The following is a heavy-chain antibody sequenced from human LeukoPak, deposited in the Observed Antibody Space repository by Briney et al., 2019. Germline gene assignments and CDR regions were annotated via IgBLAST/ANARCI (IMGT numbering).Heavy chain of an antibody. V-gene: IGHV3-74*01. Sequence: GSLRLSCAASGFTFSSFWMHWVRQAPGKGLVWVSRIDSDGSSTSYADSVKGRFTISRDNSKNTLYLQMNSLRAEDTAVYYCAKDCLGSQRRGDAFDIWGQGTMVTVSS. D-gene: IGHD1-26*01. CDR2: IDSDGSST. CDR1: GFTFSSFW. J-gene: IGHJ3*02. CDR3: AKDCLGSQRRGDAFDI.